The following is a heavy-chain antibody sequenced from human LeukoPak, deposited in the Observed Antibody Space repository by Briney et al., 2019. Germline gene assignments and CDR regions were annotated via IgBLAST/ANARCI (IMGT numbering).Heavy chain of an antibody. CDR3: AREYYYDSSGYYPPSYYGMDV. Sequence: ASVKVSCKASGYTFTSYYMHWVRQAPGQGFEWMGIINPSGGSTSYAQKFQGRVTMTRDTSTSTVYMELSSLRSEDTAVYYCAREYYYDSSGYYPPSYYGMDVWGQGTTVTVSS. CDR2: INPSGGST. D-gene: IGHD3-22*01. V-gene: IGHV1-46*01. J-gene: IGHJ6*02. CDR1: GYTFTSYY.